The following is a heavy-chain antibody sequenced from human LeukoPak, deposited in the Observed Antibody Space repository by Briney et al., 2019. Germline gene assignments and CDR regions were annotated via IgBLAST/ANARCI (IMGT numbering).Heavy chain of an antibody. Sequence: GGSLRLSCAASGFTFSSYAMSWVRQAPGKGLEWVSAISGSGGSTYYADSVKGRFTISRDNSKNTLYLQMNSLRAEDTAVYYCAKDWVAVPAAPGAFDIWGQGTMVTVSS. V-gene: IGHV3-23*01. J-gene: IGHJ3*02. CDR1: GFTFSSYA. D-gene: IGHD2-2*01. CDR2: ISGSGGST. CDR3: AKDWVAVPAAPGAFDI.